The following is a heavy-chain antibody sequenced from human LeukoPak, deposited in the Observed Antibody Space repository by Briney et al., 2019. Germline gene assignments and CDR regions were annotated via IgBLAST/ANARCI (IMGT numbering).Heavy chain of an antibody. Sequence: GASVKVSCKASGYTFTSYAMHWVRQAPGQRLEWMGWINAGNGDTEYSQKFQGRVTITRDTSASTAYMELSSLRSEDTAVYYCARGTYGDYVFLDYWGQGTLVTVSS. J-gene: IGHJ4*02. CDR2: INAGNGDT. CDR3: ARGTYGDYVFLDY. CDR1: GYTFTSYA. V-gene: IGHV1-3*01. D-gene: IGHD4-17*01.